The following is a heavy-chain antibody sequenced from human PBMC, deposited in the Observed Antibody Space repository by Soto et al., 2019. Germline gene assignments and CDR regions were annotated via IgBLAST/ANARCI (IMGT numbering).Heavy chain of an antibody. D-gene: IGHD6-13*01. CDR3: ARGSPGERGSSWYNWFDP. CDR2: ISSSGSTI. Sequence: LRLSCAASGFTFSDYYMSWIRQAPGKGLEWVSYISSSGSTIYYADSVKGRFTISRDNAKNSLYLQMNSLRAEDTAVYYCARGSPGERGSSWYNWFDPWGQGTLVTLSS. V-gene: IGHV3-11*01. CDR1: GFTFSDYY. J-gene: IGHJ5*02.